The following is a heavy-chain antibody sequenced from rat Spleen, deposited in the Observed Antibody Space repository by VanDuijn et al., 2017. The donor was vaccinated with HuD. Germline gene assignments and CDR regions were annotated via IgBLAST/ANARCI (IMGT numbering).Heavy chain of an antibody. V-gene: IGHV5-29*01. D-gene: IGHD1-1*01. CDR3: TALLISTVPGWFAY. CDR1: GFTFSNYG. J-gene: IGHJ3*01. CDR2: ITYDGIT. Sequence: EVQLVESGGGFVQPGRSLKLSCAASGFTFSNYGMAWVCQAPTKGLEWVASITYDGITYYRDSVRGRFTISRDDSKSTLYLQMDSLRSEDTATYYCTALLISTVPGWFAYWGQGTLVTVSS.